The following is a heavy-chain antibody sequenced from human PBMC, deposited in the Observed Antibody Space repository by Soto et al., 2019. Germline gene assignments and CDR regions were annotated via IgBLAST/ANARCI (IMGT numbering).Heavy chain of an antibody. Sequence: GGSLRLSCAASGFTFSNAWMNWVRQAPGKGLEWVGRIKSKTEGGTTDYAAPVKGRFTISRDDSKNTLYLQMNSLKTEDTAVYYCTGLTWFGELGFDPWGQGTLVTVSS. CDR2: IKSKTEGGTT. J-gene: IGHJ5*02. V-gene: IGHV3-15*07. CDR3: TGLTWFGELGFDP. D-gene: IGHD3-10*01. CDR1: GFTFSNAW.